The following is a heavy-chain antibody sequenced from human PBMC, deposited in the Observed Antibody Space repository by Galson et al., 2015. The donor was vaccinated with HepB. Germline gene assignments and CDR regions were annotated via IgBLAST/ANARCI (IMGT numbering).Heavy chain of an antibody. CDR2: IRSKANNYAT. Sequence: SLRLSCAASGFTFSDSTMHWVRQPSGKGLEWVGHIRSKANNYATAYSASVKDRFTFSRDDSKNTAYLQMNSLTTEDTAVYYCILGIKPSAYWGQGTLVTVSS. CDR3: ILGIKPSAY. J-gene: IGHJ4*02. V-gene: IGHV3-73*01. CDR1: GFTFSDST. D-gene: IGHD7-27*01.